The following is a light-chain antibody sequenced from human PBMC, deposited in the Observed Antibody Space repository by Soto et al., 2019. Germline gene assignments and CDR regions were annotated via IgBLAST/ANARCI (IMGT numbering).Light chain of an antibody. CDR1: SSDVGGYNY. J-gene: IGLJ2*01. CDR2: EVS. Sequence: QSALTQPASVSGSPGQSITISCTGTSSDVGGYNYVSWYQQHPGKAPKLMIYEVSNRPSGVSNRFSGSKSGNTASLTISGLQAEDEADYYCSSYSVSPPNLVFGGGTKLTVL. V-gene: IGLV2-14*01. CDR3: SSYSVSPPNLV.